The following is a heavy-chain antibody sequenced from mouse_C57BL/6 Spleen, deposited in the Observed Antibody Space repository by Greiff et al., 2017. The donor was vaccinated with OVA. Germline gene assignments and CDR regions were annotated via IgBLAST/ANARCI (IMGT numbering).Heavy chain of an antibody. CDR3: ARSGGTYYAMDY. CDR2: INPNNGGT. Sequence: EVKLMESGPELVKPGASVKMSCKASGYTFTDYNMHWVKQSHGKSLEWIGYINPNNGGTSYNQKFKGKATLTVNKSSSTAYMELRSLTSEDSAVYYCARSGGTYYAMDYWGQGTSVTVSS. CDR1: GYTFTDYN. D-gene: IGHD1-3*01. J-gene: IGHJ4*01. V-gene: IGHV1-22*01.